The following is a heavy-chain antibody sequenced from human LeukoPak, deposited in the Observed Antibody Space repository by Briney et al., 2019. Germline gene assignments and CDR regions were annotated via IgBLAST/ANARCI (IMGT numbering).Heavy chain of an antibody. D-gene: IGHD2/OR15-2a*01. V-gene: IGHV3-48*03. J-gene: IGHJ5*02. CDR2: ISIIATST. CDR3: AGGPILGDL. CDR1: GFSFSSYE. Sequence: GGSLRLSCSASGFSFSSYEMNWVRQAPGKGLEWVSHISIIATSTYYADSVKGRFTISSENAKNSLYLQMNSLRAEDTAVYCCAGGPILGDLWGQGTLVIVSS.